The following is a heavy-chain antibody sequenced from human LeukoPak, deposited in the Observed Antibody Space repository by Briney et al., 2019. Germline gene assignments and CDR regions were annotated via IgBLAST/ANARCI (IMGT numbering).Heavy chain of an antibody. CDR1: GFTFSSYG. CDR3: ARYPPRWTPVVTAPIDI. D-gene: IGHD2-21*02. CDR2: IKSKTDGGTT. Sequence: PGRSLRLSCVASGFTFSSYGMHWVRQAPGKGLEWVGRIKSKTDGGTTDYAAPVKGRFTISRDDSKNTLYLQMNSLRAEDTAVYYCARYPPRWTPVVTAPIDIWGQGTMVTVSS. V-gene: IGHV3-15*01. J-gene: IGHJ3*02.